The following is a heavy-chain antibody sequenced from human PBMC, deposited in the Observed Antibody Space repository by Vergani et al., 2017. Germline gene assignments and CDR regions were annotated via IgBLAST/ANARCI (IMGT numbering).Heavy chain of an antibody. Sequence: QVQLQQWGAGLLKPSETLSLTCAVYGGSFSGYYWSWIRQPPGKGLEWNGEINHSGSTNYNPSLKSRVTISVDTSKNQFSLKLSSVTAADTAVYYCARGILWFGELVPNWFDPWGQGTLVTGSS. J-gene: IGHJ5*02. V-gene: IGHV4-34*01. CDR1: GGSFSGYY. D-gene: IGHD3-10*01. CDR2: INHSGST. CDR3: ARGILWFGELVPNWFDP.